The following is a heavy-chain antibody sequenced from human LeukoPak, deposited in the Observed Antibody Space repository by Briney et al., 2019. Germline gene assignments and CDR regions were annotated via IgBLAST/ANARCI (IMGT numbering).Heavy chain of an antibody. D-gene: IGHD1-26*01. CDR1: GYTFTDYY. CDR3: ARTVRSIVGATVQRFDY. J-gene: IGHJ4*02. Sequence: ASVKVSCKASGYTFTDYYMHWVRQAPGQGLEWMGGIIPIFGTANYAQKFQGRVTITADKSTSTAYMELSSLRSEDTAVYYCARTVRSIVGATVQRFDYWGQGTLVTVSS. CDR2: IIPIFGTA. V-gene: IGHV1-69*06.